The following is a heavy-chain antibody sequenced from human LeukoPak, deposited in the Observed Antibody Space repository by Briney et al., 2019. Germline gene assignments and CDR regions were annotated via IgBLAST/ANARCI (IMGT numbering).Heavy chain of an antibody. Sequence: PGGSLRLSCAASGFTFSSYAMSWFRQAPEKGLEWVSTISGSGETTYYADSVKGRFTISRDKTKNTLYLQMNSLRAEDTAIYYCAQATSVPAASEWGQGTLVTVSS. CDR1: GFTFSSYA. V-gene: IGHV3-23*01. CDR3: AQATSVPAASE. D-gene: IGHD2-2*01. J-gene: IGHJ4*02. CDR2: ISGSGETT.